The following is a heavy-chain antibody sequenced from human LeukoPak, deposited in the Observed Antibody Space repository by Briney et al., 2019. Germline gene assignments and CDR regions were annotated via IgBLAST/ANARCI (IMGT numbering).Heavy chain of an antibody. D-gene: IGHD6-19*01. V-gene: IGHV1-69*13. J-gene: IGHJ4*02. CDR3: ARDRGAVAGRNYFDY. CDR2: IIPIFGTA. Sequence: ASVKVSCKASGGTFSSYAISWVRQAPRQGLEWMGGIIPIFGTANYAQKFQGRVTITADESTSTAYMELSSLRSEDTAVYYCARDRGAVAGRNYFDYWGQGTLVTVSS. CDR1: GGTFSSYA.